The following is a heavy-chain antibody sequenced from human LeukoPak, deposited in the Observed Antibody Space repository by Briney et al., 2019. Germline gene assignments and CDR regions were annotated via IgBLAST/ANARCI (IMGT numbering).Heavy chain of an antibody. J-gene: IGHJ6*02. V-gene: IGHV3-11*01. CDR3: ARDKSHGGMDV. CDR2: ISNSGSNI. CDR1: GFTLGDYY. Sequence: PGGSLRLSCTASGFTLGDYYMNWIRQAPGKGPEWVSYISNSGSNIYYADYVKGRFTVSRDNTKNSLYLQMNSLRAEDTAVYFCARDKSHGGMDVWGRGTTVTVSS.